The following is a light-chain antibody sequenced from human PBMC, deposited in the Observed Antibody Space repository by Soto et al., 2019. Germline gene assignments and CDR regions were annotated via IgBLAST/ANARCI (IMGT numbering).Light chain of an antibody. CDR1: QGTRND. Sequence: DIQMTQSPSSLSASVGDRVTITCRASQGTRNDFGWYQPKPGQAPNRLIYAASSLQSGVPSRFSGGGSGTEFALPLSSRQPEDLATYHCLQHNNYPRTFGQGTKVEIK. CDR3: LQHNNYPRT. J-gene: IGKJ1*01. CDR2: AAS. V-gene: IGKV1-17*01.